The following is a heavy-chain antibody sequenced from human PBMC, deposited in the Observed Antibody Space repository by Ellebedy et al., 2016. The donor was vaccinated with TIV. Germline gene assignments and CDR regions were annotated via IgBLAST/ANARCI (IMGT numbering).Heavy chain of an antibody. Sequence: AASVKVSCKASGGTFSSYAISWVRQAPGQGLEWMGGIIPIFGTANYAQKFQGRVTITADESTSTAYMELSSLRSEDTAVYYCAREFTRGNSDFDYWGQGTLVTVSS. CDR2: IIPIFGTA. J-gene: IGHJ4*02. V-gene: IGHV1-69*13. CDR3: AREFTRGNSDFDY. CDR1: GGTFSSYA. D-gene: IGHD1-7*01.